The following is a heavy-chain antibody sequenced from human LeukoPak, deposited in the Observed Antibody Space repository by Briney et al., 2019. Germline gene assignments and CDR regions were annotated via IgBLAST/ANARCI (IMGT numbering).Heavy chain of an antibody. Sequence: GGSLRLSCAASGFTFSSYSMNWVRQAPGKGLEWVSYISSSSSTIYYADSVKGRFTISRDNVKNSLYLQMNSLRAEDTAVYYCARDPAVAGTNFDYWGQGTLVTVSS. CDR2: ISSSSSTI. CDR1: GFTFSSYS. CDR3: ARDPAVAGTNFDY. D-gene: IGHD6-19*01. J-gene: IGHJ4*02. V-gene: IGHV3-48*04.